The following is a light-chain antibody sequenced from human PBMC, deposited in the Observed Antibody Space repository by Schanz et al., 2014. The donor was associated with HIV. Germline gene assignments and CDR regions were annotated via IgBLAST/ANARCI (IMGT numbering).Light chain of an antibody. CDR1: QSVSTN. CDR2: GAS. Sequence: EVVLTQSPGTLSLSPGERATLSCRASQSVSTNSLVWYQQKPGQAPRLLIYGASTRVTGIPARFSGSGSGTEFTLTISSLQSEDFAVYYCQQYNDWPPITFGQGTRLEIK. CDR3: QQYNDWPPIT. V-gene: IGKV3-15*01. J-gene: IGKJ5*01.